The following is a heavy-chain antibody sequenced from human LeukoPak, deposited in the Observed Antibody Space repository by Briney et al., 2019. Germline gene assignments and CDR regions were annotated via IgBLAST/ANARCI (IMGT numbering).Heavy chain of an antibody. J-gene: IGHJ4*02. D-gene: IGHD3-10*01. CDR3: AKDMNSYGSGSSYNPWGPFDS. V-gene: IGHV3-9*01. CDR2: IAWNSGNT. Sequence: GGSPRLSCAASGFTFDNYAMHWVRQAPGKGLEWVSGIAWNSGNTGFADSVKGRFTISRDNAENSLSLQMNSLTPEDTAFYFCAKDMNSYGSGSSYNPWGPFDSWGQGTLVTVSS. CDR1: GFTFDNYA.